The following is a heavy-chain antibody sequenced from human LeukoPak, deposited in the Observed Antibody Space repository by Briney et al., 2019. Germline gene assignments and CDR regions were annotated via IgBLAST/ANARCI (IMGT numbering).Heavy chain of an antibody. CDR2: ISGSGRSL. V-gene: IGHV3-23*01. CDR1: GFTFRSYW. CDR3: ATEVVY. Sequence: GGSLRLSCAVSGFTFRSYWMHWVRQAPGKGLVWVSSISGSGRSLYYADSIKGRFNISRDNSKHILYLQMDSLRAEDTAIYYCATEVVYWGQGALVTVSS. J-gene: IGHJ4*02.